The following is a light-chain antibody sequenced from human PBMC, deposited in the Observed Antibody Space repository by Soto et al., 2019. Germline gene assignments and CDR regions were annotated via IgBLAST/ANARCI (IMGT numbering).Light chain of an antibody. V-gene: IGKV1-5*03. J-gene: IGKJ1*01. CDR2: AAS. Sequence: DIQMTQSPSTLSASVGDRITITCRASHDINSWLAWHQQKPGRAPKLLIYAASNLENGVPSRFSGSGSGTEFTLTISNLQPDDFATYYCQQYNTYSTFGQGTKVDIK. CDR1: HDINSW. CDR3: QQYNTYST.